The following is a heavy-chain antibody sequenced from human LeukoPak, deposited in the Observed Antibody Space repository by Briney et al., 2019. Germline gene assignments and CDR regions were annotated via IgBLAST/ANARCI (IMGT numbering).Heavy chain of an antibody. CDR3: VRHFNSVATMQIDY. CDR1: GYTLTELS. V-gene: IGHV1-24*01. J-gene: IGHJ4*02. D-gene: IGHD5-24*01. CDR2: FDPEDGET. Sequence: ASVKVSCKVSGYTLTELSMHWVRQAPGKGLEWMGGFDPEDGETIYAQKFQGRVTMTEDTSTDTAYMELSSLRSEDTAFYHCVRHFNSVATMQIDYWGQGTLVSVSS.